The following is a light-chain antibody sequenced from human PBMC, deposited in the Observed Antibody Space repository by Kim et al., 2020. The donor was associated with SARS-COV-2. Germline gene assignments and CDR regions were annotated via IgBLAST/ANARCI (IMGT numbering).Light chain of an antibody. V-gene: IGLV2-11*01. CDR3: CSYAGSYSAV. Sequence: GQFYPTFCTGTRSDVGDYDYVSWYHQHAGKVPKLMIYDVNRRPSGVPDRLSGSKSGNTASLTISGLQADDEADYYCCSYAGSYSAVFGGGTQLTVL. CDR2: DVN. CDR1: RSDVGDYDY. J-gene: IGLJ2*01.